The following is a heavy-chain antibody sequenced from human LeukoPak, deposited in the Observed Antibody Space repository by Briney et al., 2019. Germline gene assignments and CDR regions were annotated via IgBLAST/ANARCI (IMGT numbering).Heavy chain of an antibody. D-gene: IGHD2-15*01. J-gene: IGHJ4*02. CDR3: ATRRGGGPYYFDY. CDR1: GGSITSYY. Sequence: SETPSLTCTVSGGSITSYYWSWIRQPPGKGLEWIGYIYYSGSTNYNPSLKSRVTISVDTSKNQFSLKLSSVTAADTAVYYCATRRGGGPYYFDYWGQGTLVTVSS. V-gene: IGHV4-59*08. CDR2: IYYSGST.